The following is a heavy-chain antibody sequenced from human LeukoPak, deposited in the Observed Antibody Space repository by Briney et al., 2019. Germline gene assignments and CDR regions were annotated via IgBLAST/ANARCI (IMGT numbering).Heavy chain of an antibody. V-gene: IGHV3-23*01. J-gene: IGHJ4*02. CDR2: ISGSGGST. Sequence: GGSLRLSCAASGFTFSSYAMSWVRQAPGKGLEWVSAISGSGGSTYYADSVKGRFTISRDNSKNTLYLQMNRLRAEDTAVYYCAKDSTGSGGSSRFDYWGQGTLVTVSS. D-gene: IGHD2-15*01. CDR3: AKDSTGSGGSSRFDY. CDR1: GFTFSSYA.